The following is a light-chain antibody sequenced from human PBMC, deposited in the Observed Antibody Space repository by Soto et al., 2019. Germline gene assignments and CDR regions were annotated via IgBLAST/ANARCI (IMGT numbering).Light chain of an antibody. Sequence: EIVMTQSPATLSVSPGERATLSCRASQSVSSTLAWYQQKLGQAPRLLIYDASTRATGIPARFSGSGSGTEFTLTISSLQSEDFAVYYCQQYNNWPYTFGQGTKLEIK. CDR1: QSVSST. CDR3: QQYNNWPYT. J-gene: IGKJ2*01. V-gene: IGKV3-15*01. CDR2: DAS.